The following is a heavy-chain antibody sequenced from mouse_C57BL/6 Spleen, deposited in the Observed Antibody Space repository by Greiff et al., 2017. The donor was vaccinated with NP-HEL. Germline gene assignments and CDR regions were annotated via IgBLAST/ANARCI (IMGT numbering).Heavy chain of an antibody. V-gene: IGHV1-80*01. CDR2: IYPGDGDT. Sequence: VQLQQSGAELVKPGASVKISCKASGYAFSSYWMNWVKQRPGKGLEWIGQIYPGDGDTNYNGKFKGKATLTADKSSSTAYMQLSSLTSEDSAVYFCARADYYGSRSYAMDYWGQGTSVTVSS. CDR1: GYAFSSYW. J-gene: IGHJ4*01. D-gene: IGHD1-1*01. CDR3: ARADYYGSRSYAMDY.